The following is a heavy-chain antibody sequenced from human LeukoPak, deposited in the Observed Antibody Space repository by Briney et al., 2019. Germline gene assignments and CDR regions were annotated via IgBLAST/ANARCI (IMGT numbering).Heavy chain of an antibody. CDR2: IYYSGST. V-gene: IGHV4-59*12. CDR1: GGSISSYY. D-gene: IGHD2-8*01. Sequence: SETLSLTCTVSGGSISSYYWSWIRQPPGKGLEWIGYIYYSGSTNYNPSLKSRVTISVDTSKNQFSLKLSSVTAADTAVYYCARGVPYCTNGVCYSNWFDPWGQGTLVTVSS. CDR3: ARGVPYCTNGVCYSNWFDP. J-gene: IGHJ5*02.